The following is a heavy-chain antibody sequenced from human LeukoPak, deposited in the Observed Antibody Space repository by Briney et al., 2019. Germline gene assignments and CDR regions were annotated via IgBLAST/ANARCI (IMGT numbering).Heavy chain of an antibody. J-gene: IGHJ2*01. Sequence: SGTLSLTCAVSGGSISSSNWWSWVRQPPGKGLEWIGEIYHSGSTNHNPSLKSRVTISVDKSKNQFSLKLSSVTAADTAVYFCAKSHPAVTTTDWYFDLWGRGTLVTVSS. V-gene: IGHV4-4*02. CDR3: AKSHPAVTTTDWYFDL. CDR1: GGSISSSNW. CDR2: IYHSGST. D-gene: IGHD4-17*01.